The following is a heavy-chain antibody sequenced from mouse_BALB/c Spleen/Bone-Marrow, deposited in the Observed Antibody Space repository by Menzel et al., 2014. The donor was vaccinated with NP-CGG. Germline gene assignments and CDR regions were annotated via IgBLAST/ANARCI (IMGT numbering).Heavy chain of an antibody. CDR1: GFNIKDTY. CDR3: ASYVYGYYLDY. V-gene: IGHV14-3*02. CDR2: IDPANDNT. Sequence: VQLQQSGAELVKPGASVKLSCTASGFNIKDTYIHWVKQRPEQGLEWIGRIDPANDNTKYDPKFQGKATITADTSSSTAYLQLSSLTSEDTAVYDCASYVYGYYLDYWGQGTTLTVSS. J-gene: IGHJ2*01. D-gene: IGHD2-2*01.